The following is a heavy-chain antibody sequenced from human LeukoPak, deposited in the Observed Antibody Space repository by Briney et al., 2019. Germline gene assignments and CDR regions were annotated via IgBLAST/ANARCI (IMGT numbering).Heavy chain of an antibody. CDR1: GGSFSGYY. V-gene: IGHV4-34*01. CDR3: ASGKYYYVY. D-gene: IGHD3-10*02. J-gene: IGHJ4*02. Sequence: SETPSLTCAVYGGSFSGYYWSWIRQPPGKGLEWIGEINHSGSTNYNPSLKSRVTISVDTSKNQFSLKLSSVTAADTAVYYCASGKYYYVYWGQGTLVTVSS. CDR2: INHSGST.